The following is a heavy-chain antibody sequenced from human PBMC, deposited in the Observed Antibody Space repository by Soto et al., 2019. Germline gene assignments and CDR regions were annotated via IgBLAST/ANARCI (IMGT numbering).Heavy chain of an antibody. CDR1: GYTFTSYD. Sequence: GASVKVSCKASGYTFTSYDINWVRQATGQGLEWMGWMNPNSGITGYAQKFQGRVTMTRNTSISTAYMELSSLRSEDTAVYYCARGVLRFLLPIDYWGQGTLVTVSS. J-gene: IGHJ4*02. D-gene: IGHD3-3*01. V-gene: IGHV1-8*01. CDR3: ARGVLRFLLPIDY. CDR2: MNPNSGIT.